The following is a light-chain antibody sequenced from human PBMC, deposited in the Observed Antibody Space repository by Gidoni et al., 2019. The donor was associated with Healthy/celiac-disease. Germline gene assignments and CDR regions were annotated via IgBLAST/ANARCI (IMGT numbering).Light chain of an antibody. Sequence: DIVMTQSPDSLAVSLGERATINCKSSQSVLYSSNNKNYLAWYQQKPGQPPKLLIYWASTRECGVPDRFSGSGSGTDFTLTISSLQAEDVAVYYCQQYYSTVYTFGQGTKLEIK. V-gene: IGKV4-1*01. CDR1: QSVLYSSNNKNY. J-gene: IGKJ2*01. CDR3: QQYYSTVYT. CDR2: WAS.